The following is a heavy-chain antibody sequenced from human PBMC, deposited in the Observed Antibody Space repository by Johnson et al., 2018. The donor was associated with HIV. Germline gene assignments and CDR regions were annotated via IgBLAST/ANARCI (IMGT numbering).Heavy chain of an antibody. Sequence: QVQVVESGGGVVQPGRSLRLSCAASGFTFSSYAMHWVRQAPGKGLEWVAVISYDGSNKYYADSVKGRFTISRDNSKNTLYLQMNSLRAEDTAVYYCAKDQYSNYAWSAFDIWGQGTMVTVSS. V-gene: IGHV3-30*04. D-gene: IGHD4-11*01. CDR3: AKDQYSNYAWSAFDI. CDR1: GFTFSSYA. J-gene: IGHJ3*02. CDR2: ISYDGSNK.